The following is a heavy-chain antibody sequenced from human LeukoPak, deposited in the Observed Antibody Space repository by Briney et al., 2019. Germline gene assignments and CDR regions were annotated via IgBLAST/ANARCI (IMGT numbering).Heavy chain of an antibody. Sequence: ASVKVSCKASGYTFTGYYMHWVRQAPGQGLEWLRWINPNSGGTNYAQKFQGRVTMTRDTSISTAYMELSRLRSDDTAVYYCARDLLGSDCSSTSCYNYYFDYWGQGTLVTVSS. CDR3: ARDLLGSDCSSTSCYNYYFDY. J-gene: IGHJ4*02. D-gene: IGHD2-2*02. V-gene: IGHV1-2*02. CDR2: INPNSGGT. CDR1: GYTFTGYY.